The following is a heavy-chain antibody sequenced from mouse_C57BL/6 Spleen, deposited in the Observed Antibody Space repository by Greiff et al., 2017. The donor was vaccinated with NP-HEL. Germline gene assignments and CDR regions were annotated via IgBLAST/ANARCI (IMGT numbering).Heavy chain of an antibody. CDR2: IYPGDGDT. CDR1: GYAFSSSW. J-gene: IGHJ2*01. Sequence: VQLQQSGPELVKPGASVKISCKASGYAFSSSWMNWVKHRPGKGLEWIGRIYPGDGDTNYNGKFKGKATLTADKSSSTAYMQLSSLTSEDSAVYFCARSSITTVVVDYWGQGTTLTVSS. CDR3: ARSSITTVVVDY. D-gene: IGHD1-1*01. V-gene: IGHV1-82*01.